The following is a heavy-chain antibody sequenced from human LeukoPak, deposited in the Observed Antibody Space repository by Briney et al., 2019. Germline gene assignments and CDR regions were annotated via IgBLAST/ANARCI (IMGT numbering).Heavy chain of an antibody. J-gene: IGHJ4*02. Sequence: GGSLRLSCAASGFTFSSYWMSWVRQAPGKGLEWVANIKQDGNEKYYVDSVKGRFTISRDNAKNSLYLQMNGLRAEDTAVYYCARDGSSGSNPIPLDYWGQGTLVTVSS. CDR3: ARDGSSGSNPIPLDY. CDR2: IKQDGNEK. CDR1: GFTFSSYW. D-gene: IGHD3-22*01. V-gene: IGHV3-7*01.